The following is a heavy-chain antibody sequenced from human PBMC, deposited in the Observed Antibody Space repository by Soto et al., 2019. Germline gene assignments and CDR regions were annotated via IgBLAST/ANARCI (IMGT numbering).Heavy chain of an antibody. Sequence: SETMPLTCTAFGDSISRGTYFWAWVRQPSGKGLEWIGSIYYSGSTYYNPSLKSRVTLSVDTSKNHFSLKLSSLTAADTAVYYCAKHLGESYFDCWGQGTLVT. CDR1: GDSISRGTYF. CDR3: AKHLGESYFDC. J-gene: IGHJ4*02. CDR2: IYYSGST. V-gene: IGHV4-39*01.